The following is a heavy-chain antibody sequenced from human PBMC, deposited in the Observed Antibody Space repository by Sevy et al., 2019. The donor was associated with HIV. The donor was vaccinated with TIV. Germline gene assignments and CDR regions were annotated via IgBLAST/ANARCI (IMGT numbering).Heavy chain of an antibody. CDR1: GFTVNSNY. Sequence: GGSLRLSCAASGFTVNSNYMTWVRQAPGKGLEGVSVIHSDDTTYHADTVKDRFTISRDNFKNTMYLHMSSLRAEDTAVYYCARGKSGYGYALNYWGQGTLVTVSS. D-gene: IGHD5-18*01. J-gene: IGHJ4*02. V-gene: IGHV3-66*01. CDR2: IHSDDTT. CDR3: ARGKSGYGYALNY.